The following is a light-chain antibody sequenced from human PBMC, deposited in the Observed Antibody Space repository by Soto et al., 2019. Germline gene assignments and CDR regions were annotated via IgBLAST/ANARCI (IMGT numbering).Light chain of an antibody. CDR2: GAS. Sequence: EIVMTQSPATLSVSPGERATLSCRASQSVSSNLAWYQQKPGQAPRLLIYGASTRATGIPARFSGSESGTEFTLTISSLQSEDVAVYCCQQYNNWPPWTFGQGTKVEIK. V-gene: IGKV3-15*01. CDR1: QSVSSN. CDR3: QQYNNWPPWT. J-gene: IGKJ1*01.